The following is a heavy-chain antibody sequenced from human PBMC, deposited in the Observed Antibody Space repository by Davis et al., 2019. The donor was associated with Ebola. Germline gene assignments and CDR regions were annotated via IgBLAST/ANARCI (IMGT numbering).Heavy chain of an antibody. D-gene: IGHD3-16*01. CDR2: ISYDGGNK. CDR1: GFTFSRYP. Sequence: GESLKISCAASGFTFSRYPMHWVRQAPGKGLEWVALISYDGGNKYYADSVKGRFTISRDNSKNTLYLQMNSLRAEDTAVYYCARDGPLFALGDYYYGMDVWGQGTTVTVSS. V-gene: IGHV3-30-3*01. CDR3: ARDGPLFALGDYYYGMDV. J-gene: IGHJ6*02.